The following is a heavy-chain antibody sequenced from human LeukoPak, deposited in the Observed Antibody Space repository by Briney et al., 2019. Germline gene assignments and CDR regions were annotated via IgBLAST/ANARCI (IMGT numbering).Heavy chain of an antibody. V-gene: IGHV3-23*01. CDR3: AKVSGRLVISSRAGFDY. Sequence: PGGSLRLSCAASGFTFSSYAMSWVRQAPGKGLEWVSAISVSGGSTYYADSVKGRFTISRDNSKNTLYLQMNSLRAEDTAVYYCAKVSGRLVISSRAGFDYWGQGTLVTVSS. D-gene: IGHD1-26*01. CDR2: ISVSGGST. CDR1: GFTFSSYA. J-gene: IGHJ4*02.